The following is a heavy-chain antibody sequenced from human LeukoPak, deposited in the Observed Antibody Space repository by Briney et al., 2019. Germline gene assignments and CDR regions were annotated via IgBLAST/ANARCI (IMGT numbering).Heavy chain of an antibody. CDR3: ARDPARVGATDFDY. Sequence: PGGSLRLSCAASGFTFSSYSMNWVRQAPGKGLEWVSSISSSSSYIYHADSVKGRFTISRDNAKNSLYLQMNSLRAEDTAVYYCARDPARVGATDFDYWGQGTLATVSS. D-gene: IGHD1-26*01. CDR2: ISSSSSYI. J-gene: IGHJ4*02. CDR1: GFTFSSYS. V-gene: IGHV3-21*01.